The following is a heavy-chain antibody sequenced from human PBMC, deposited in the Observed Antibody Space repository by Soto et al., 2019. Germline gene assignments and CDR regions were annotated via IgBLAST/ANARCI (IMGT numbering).Heavy chain of an antibody. D-gene: IGHD6-19*01. CDR1: GFTFSSYA. CDR3: AKDLQKGSSGWYDCLDY. CDR2: ISGSGGST. V-gene: IGHV3-23*01. J-gene: IGHJ4*02. Sequence: EVQLLESGGGLVQPGGSLRLSCAASGFTFSSYAMSWVRQAPGKGLEWVSAISGSGGSTYYADSVKGRFTISRDNSKNTLYLQMNSLRAEDTAVYYCAKDLQKGSSGWYDCLDYWGQGTLVTVSS.